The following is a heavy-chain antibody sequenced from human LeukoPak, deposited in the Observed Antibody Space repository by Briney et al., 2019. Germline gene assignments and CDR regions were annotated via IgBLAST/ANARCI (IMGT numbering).Heavy chain of an antibody. CDR2: MNPNSGNT. J-gene: IGHJ6*03. V-gene: IGHV1-8*01. Sequence: INXVRXXXXQGLEXMGXMNPNSGNTGYAQKFQGRVTMTRNTSISTAYMELSSLRSEDTAVYYCARGGGGKYYYYYMDVWGKGTTVTVSS. CDR3: ARGGGGKYYYYYMDV. D-gene: IGHD2-15*01.